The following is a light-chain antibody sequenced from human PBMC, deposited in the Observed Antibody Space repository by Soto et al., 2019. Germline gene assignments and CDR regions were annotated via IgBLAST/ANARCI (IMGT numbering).Light chain of an antibody. CDR2: GAS. V-gene: IGKV3-15*01. CDR3: QRYNNWPLT. J-gene: IGKJ4*01. Sequence: DIVLTQSPATLSLSPGERATLSCGASQLVSSCLAWYQHKPGKAPRLPMYGASTRATGIPARFSGSGSGPEFTLTINSLQSEDFAIYYCQRYNNWPLTFGGGTKV. CDR1: QLVSSC.